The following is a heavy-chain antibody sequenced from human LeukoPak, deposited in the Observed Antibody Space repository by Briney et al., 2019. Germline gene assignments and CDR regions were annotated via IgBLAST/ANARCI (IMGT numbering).Heavy chain of an antibody. J-gene: IGHJ3*02. CDR3: ARGGVSRIAVAGTYAFDI. CDR1: GFTLSNYG. V-gene: IGHV3-21*01. D-gene: IGHD6-19*01. CDR2: ISSSSSDK. Sequence: GGSLRLSCAASGFTLSNYGLNWVRQAPGKGLEWVSSISSSSSDKYYADSVKGRFTISRDNAKNSLYLQMNSLRAEDTAVYYCARGGVSRIAVAGTYAFDIWGQGTMVTVFS.